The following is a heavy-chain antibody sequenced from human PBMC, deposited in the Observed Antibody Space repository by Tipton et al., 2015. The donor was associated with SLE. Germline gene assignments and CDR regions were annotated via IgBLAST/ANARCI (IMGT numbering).Heavy chain of an antibody. Sequence: SLRLSCVASGFTFSRNWMHWVRQAPGKGLVWLSRINSDGSSTIYSDVVKGRFTISRDNSKNTLYLQMNSLRVEDTAVYYCAKDRAPAVYDLFDPWGQGTLVTVSS. D-gene: IGHD6-19*01. CDR2: INSDGSST. CDR1: GFTFSRNW. V-gene: IGHV3-74*01. CDR3: AKDRAPAVYDLFDP. J-gene: IGHJ5*02.